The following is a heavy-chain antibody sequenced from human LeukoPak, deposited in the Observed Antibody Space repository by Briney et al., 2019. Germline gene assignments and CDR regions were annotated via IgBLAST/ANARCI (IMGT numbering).Heavy chain of an antibody. CDR1: GYSFTSYL. D-gene: IGHD6-13*01. CDR3: ARHTYDSSTWSVDY. CDR2: IYPGDSDT. V-gene: IGHV5-51*01. J-gene: IGHJ4*02. Sequence: GESLKISWKASGYSFTSYLICWVRQMPGKGLEWMGIIYPGDSDTRYIPSVHCQVTISADKSISTAYLQWSSLKASDTAMYYCARHTYDSSTWSVDYWGQGTLVTLSS.